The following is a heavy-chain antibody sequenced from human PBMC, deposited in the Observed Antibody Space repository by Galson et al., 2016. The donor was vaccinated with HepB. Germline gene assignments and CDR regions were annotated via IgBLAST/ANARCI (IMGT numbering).Heavy chain of an antibody. CDR2: MSYDGSNK. CDR1: GFTFSSYA. Sequence: SLRLSCAASGFTFSSYAMHWVRQAPGKGLEWVAGMSYDGSNKYYADTVKGRFTISRDNSNDTLYLQLSSLQSEDSAVYYCAREGGQVVTSFDYWGQGALVTVSS. CDR3: AREGGQVVTSFDY. V-gene: IGHV3-30*04. D-gene: IGHD2-21*02. J-gene: IGHJ4*02.